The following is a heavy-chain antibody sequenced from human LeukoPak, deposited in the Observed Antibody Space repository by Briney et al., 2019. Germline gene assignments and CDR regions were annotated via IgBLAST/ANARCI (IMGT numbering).Heavy chain of an antibody. D-gene: IGHD2-8*01. CDR2: INPNSGGT. CDR3: ARGYCSDGACYPTFDY. CDR1: GYTFTGYY. Sequence: ASVKVSCKASGYTFTGYYMHWVREAPGQGLEWMGWINPNSGGTDYAQRFQGRVTMTRDTSISTAYMELSRLRSDDTAVYYCARGYCSDGACYPTFDYWGQGTLVIVSS. V-gene: IGHV1-2*02. J-gene: IGHJ4*02.